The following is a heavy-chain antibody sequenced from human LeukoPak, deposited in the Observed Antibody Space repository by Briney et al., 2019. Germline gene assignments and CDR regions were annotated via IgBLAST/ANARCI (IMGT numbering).Heavy chain of an antibody. CDR1: AYSISSGYY. J-gene: IGHJ4*02. Sequence: SETLSLTCTVSAYSISSGYYWDWIRQPPGKGLEWIGTFYHGGSTYYNPSLKSRVTISVDTSKNQFSLKLSSVTVADTAVYYCAREADYWGQGTLVTVSS. CDR2: FYHGGST. CDR3: AREADY. V-gene: IGHV4-38-2*02.